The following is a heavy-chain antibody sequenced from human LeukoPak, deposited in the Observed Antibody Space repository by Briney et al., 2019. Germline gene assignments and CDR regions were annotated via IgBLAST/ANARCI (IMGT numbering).Heavy chain of an antibody. CDR1: GFTFNTYT. Sequence: GGSLRLSCAASGFTFNTYTMNWVRQAPGKGLEWVSYISGSSGIIDYADSVRGRFTISRDNAKNSLYLQMNSLRAEDTAVYYCARIAAAGTGWFDPWGQGTLVTVSS. CDR2: ISGSSGII. D-gene: IGHD6-13*01. V-gene: IGHV3-48*01. J-gene: IGHJ5*02. CDR3: ARIAAAGTGWFDP.